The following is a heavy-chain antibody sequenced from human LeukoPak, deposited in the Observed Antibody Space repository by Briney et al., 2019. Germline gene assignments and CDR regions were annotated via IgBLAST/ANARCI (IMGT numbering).Heavy chain of an antibody. CDR1: GFTFKSHA. J-gene: IGHJ5*02. CDR2: ISWDGNIE. CDR3: ARNPERKYWFDP. Sequence: PGGSLRLSCSASGFTFKSHAMHWIRQAPGKGLEWVAFISWDGNIEHYADSVKGRFTISRDNPKNTLYLHLDNLRADDTAVYYCARNPERKYWFDPWGQGSLVTVSS. V-gene: IGHV3-30-3*01.